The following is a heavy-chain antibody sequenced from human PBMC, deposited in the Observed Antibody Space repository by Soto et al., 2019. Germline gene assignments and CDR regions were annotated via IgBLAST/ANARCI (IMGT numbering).Heavy chain of an antibody. J-gene: IGHJ5*02. CDR3: ARTQYYDGTNWFDP. V-gene: IGHV4-39*01. D-gene: IGHD3-22*01. Sequence: ASETLSLTCTVSGGSISSSSYYWGWIRQPPGKGLEWIGSIYYSGSTYYNPSLKSRVTISVDTSKNQFSLKLSSVTAADTAVYYCARTQYYDGTNWFDPWGQGTLVTVSS. CDR1: GGSISSSSYY. CDR2: IYYSGST.